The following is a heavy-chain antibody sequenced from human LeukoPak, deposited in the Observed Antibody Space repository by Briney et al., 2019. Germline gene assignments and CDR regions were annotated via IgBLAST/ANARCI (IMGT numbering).Heavy chain of an antibody. CDR3: ARDMDSGPDFFDY. J-gene: IGHJ4*02. V-gene: IGHV1-2*02. CDR2: INPHSGGT. D-gene: IGHD1-26*01. Sequence: ASVKVSCRASGYTFSDHHMHWVRQAPGQGLECMGWINPHSGGTDHAQKFQGRVTMTRDTSISTAYMELSRLRSDDTAVYYCARDMDSGPDFFDYWGLGTLVTVSS. CDR1: GYTFSDHH.